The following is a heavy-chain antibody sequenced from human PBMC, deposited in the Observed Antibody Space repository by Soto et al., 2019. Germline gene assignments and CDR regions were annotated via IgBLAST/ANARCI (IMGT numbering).Heavy chain of an antibody. J-gene: IGHJ4*02. D-gene: IGHD3-22*01. CDR1: GFSLSTSGVG. V-gene: IGHV2-5*02. CDR3: ARTKPSSGYFDY. CDR2: IYWDDDK. Sequence: QITLKESGPTLVKPTQTLTLTCTFSGFSLSTSGVGVGWIRQPPGKALEWLALIYWDDDKRYSPSLKSRHTTTKDPSKNQVFLTRTNTDPVDTATYYCARTKPSSGYFDYWGQGTLVTVSS.